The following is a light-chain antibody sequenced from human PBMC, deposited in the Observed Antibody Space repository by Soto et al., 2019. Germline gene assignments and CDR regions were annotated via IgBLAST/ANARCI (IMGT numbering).Light chain of an antibody. CDR1: QTISSW. CDR2: KAS. V-gene: IGKV1-5*03. J-gene: IGKJ1*01. Sequence: EIQMTQSPSSLSASVGPRVTISCRASQTISSWLAWYQQKPGKAPKLLIYKASTLKSGVPSRFSGSGSGTDFTLTISSLQPDDFATYYCQHYNSYSEAFGQGTKVDIK. CDR3: QHYNSYSEA.